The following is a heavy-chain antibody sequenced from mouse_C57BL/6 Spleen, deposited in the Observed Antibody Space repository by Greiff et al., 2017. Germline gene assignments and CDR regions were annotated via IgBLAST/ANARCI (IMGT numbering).Heavy chain of an antibody. V-gene: IGHV14-2*01. J-gene: IGHJ2*01. CDR3: ASQLGRGYFDY. CDR1: GFTIKDYY. Sequence: VQLQQSGAELVKPGASVKLSCTASGFTIKDYYMHWVQQRTEQGLEWIGRIDPEDGDTNYASKFQGKATITADTSSNTAYLQLSSLTSEDTAVYYCASQLGRGYFDYWGQGTTLTVSS. CDR2: IDPEDGDT. D-gene: IGHD4-1*02.